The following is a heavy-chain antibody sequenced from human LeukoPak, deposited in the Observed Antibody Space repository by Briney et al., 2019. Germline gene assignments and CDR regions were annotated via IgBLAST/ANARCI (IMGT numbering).Heavy chain of an antibody. V-gene: IGHV1-46*01. CDR1: GYTFTSYY. J-gene: IGHJ2*01. Sequence: ASVKVSCKASGYTFTSYYMHWVRQAPGQGLEWMGIINPSGGSTSYAQRFQGRVTMTRDTSTSTVYMELSSLRSEDTAVYYCARDASNWYFDLWGRGTLVTVSS. CDR2: INPSGGST. CDR3: ARDASNWYFDL. D-gene: IGHD6-6*01.